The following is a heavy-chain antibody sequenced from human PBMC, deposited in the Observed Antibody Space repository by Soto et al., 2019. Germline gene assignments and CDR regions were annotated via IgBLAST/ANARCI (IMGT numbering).Heavy chain of an antibody. Sequence: SETLSLTCTVTGDSISSRSYYWGWIRQPPGKGLEWIGSIYYSGSTYNNPSLRSRVSMSIDTSKDQFSLKLKSVTAADTALYFCARQRISLVTQAYFDAWGPGSRVTVSS. J-gene: IGHJ4*02. V-gene: IGHV4-39*01. CDR1: GDSISSRSYY. CDR3: ARQRISLVTQAYFDA. CDR2: IYYSGST. D-gene: IGHD2-21*02.